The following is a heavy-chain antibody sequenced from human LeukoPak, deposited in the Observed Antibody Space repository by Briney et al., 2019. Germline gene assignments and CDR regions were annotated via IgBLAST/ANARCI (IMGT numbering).Heavy chain of an antibody. D-gene: IGHD2-15*01. CDR1: GASLSTYY. Sequence: SETLSLTCNVSGASLSTYYWSWIRQSPGKGLEWIGYIHYSGITNYNPSLKSRVTISVDTSKNQFSLRLSAVTAADTAVYYCARERAEVTIPGGHFDYWGQGTLVTVSS. J-gene: IGHJ4*02. CDR2: IHYSGIT. V-gene: IGHV4-59*13. CDR3: ARERAEVTIPGGHFDY.